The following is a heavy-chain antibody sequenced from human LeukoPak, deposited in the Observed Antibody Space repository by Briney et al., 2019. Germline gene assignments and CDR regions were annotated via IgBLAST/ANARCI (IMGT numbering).Heavy chain of an antibody. V-gene: IGHV4-34*01. CDR2: INHIGST. D-gene: IGHD3-22*01. CDR3: ARDSDYYDSSGYYFDY. CDR1: GGSLSAYY. J-gene: IGHJ4*02. Sequence: SETLSLTCDVYGGSLSAYYWSWIRQPPGKGLEWIGEINHIGSTNYNPSLKSRVTISIDTSKNQFSLKLSSVTAADTAVYYCARDSDYYDSSGYYFDYWGQGTLVTVSS.